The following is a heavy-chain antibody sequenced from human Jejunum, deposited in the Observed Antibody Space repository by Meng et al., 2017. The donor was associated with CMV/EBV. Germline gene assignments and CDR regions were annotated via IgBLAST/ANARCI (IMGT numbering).Heavy chain of an antibody. CDR3: ARRGSVIIASGAPAFYFDL. CDR1: TGDYY. Sequence: TGDYYWTWIRQSPGEGLEWIGYVYYSGSTYYNPSLKSRVAMSVDTSKNQFSLTLNYVTAADTAVYYCARRGSVIIASGAPAFYFDLWGQGTLVTVSS. CDR2: VYYSGST. J-gene: IGHJ4*02. V-gene: IGHV4-31*02. D-gene: IGHD3-10*01.